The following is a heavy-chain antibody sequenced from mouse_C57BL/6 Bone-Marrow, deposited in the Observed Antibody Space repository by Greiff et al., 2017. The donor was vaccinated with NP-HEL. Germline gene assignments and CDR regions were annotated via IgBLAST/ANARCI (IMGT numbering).Heavy chain of an antibody. CDR3: ARWSLLRAMDY. Sequence: QVQLQQSGAELARPGASVKLSCKASGYTFTSYGISWVKQRTGQGLEWIGEIYPRSGNTYYNEKIKGKATMTADKSSSTAYMELRSLTSEDSAVYFCARWSLLRAMDYWGQGTSVTVSS. D-gene: IGHD1-1*01. J-gene: IGHJ4*01. CDR1: GYTFTSYG. CDR2: IYPRSGNT. V-gene: IGHV1-81*01.